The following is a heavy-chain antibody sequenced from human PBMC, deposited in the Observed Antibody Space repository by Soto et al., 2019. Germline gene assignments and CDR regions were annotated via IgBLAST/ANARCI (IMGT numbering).Heavy chain of an antibody. J-gene: IGHJ4*02. CDR3: AKDRDSILLGGESFGYCFDS. CDR2: ISSGSSYI. V-gene: IGHV3-21*01. D-gene: IGHD3-16*01. Sequence: EVHLVESGGGLVQPGGSLRLSCAASGFTFSSYNVNWVRQAPGKGLEWVSSISSGSSYIYYADSVKGRFTISRDNAKSSLYVQMDSLRVEDTAVYYCAKDRDSILLGGESFGYCFDSWGQGTVVTVSS. CDR1: GFTFSSYN.